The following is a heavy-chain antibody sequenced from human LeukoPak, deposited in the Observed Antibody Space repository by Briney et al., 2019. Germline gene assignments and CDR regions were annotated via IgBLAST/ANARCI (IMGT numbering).Heavy chain of an antibody. V-gene: IGHV1-69*05. CDR2: IIPVFGTA. Sequence: SVKVSCKASGGTFNNYAISWVRQAPGQGLEWMGGIIPVFGTAHYGQNFQGRVTITTDEFTSTVYMEFIRLGSEDTAVYYCARDLGKGNLGDSWGQGTLVTVSS. CDR1: GGTFNNYA. D-gene: IGHD2-21*01. J-gene: IGHJ5*02. CDR3: ARDLGKGNLGDS.